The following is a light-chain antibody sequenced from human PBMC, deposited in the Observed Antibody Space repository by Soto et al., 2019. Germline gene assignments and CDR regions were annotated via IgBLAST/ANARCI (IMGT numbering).Light chain of an antibody. V-gene: IGLV2-14*03. J-gene: IGLJ2*01. CDR3: SSYTTTNTPVV. CDR2: DVT. CDR1: NSDVGGYSY. Sequence: QSALTQPASVSGSPGQSITISCTGTNSDVGGYSYVSWYQQHPGKAPKLMIYDVTNRPSGVSNRFSGSKSGNTASLTVSGLQAEDEADYYCSSYTTTNTPVVFGGGTKVTVL.